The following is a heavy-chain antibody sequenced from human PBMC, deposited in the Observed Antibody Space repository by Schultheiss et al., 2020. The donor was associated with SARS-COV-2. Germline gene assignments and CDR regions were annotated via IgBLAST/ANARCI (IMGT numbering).Heavy chain of an antibody. CDR3: ARGVSSSWYYFDY. CDR2: ISGDTYYT. CDR1: GFTFSSYS. V-gene: IGHV3-21*01. J-gene: IGHJ4*02. D-gene: IGHD6-13*01. Sequence: GGSLRLSCAASGFTFSSYSMSWVRQAPGKGLEWVASISGDTYYTFYADSVKGRFTISRDNAKNSLSLQMNSLRAEDTALYYCARGVSSSWYYFDYWGQGALVTVSS.